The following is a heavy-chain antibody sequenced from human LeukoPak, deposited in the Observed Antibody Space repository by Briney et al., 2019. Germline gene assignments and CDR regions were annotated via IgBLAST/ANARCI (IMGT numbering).Heavy chain of an antibody. D-gene: IGHD6-19*01. V-gene: IGHV4-39*07. CDR1: GGSFSSYY. CDR2: IYYSGST. Sequence: SETLSLTCAVYGGSFSSYYWGWIRQPPGKGLEWIGSIYYSGSTYYNPSLKSRVTISVDTSKNQFSLKLSSVTAADTAVYYCARGYSSGWYSYPNWFDPWGQGTLVTVSS. CDR3: ARGYSSGWYSYPNWFDP. J-gene: IGHJ5*02.